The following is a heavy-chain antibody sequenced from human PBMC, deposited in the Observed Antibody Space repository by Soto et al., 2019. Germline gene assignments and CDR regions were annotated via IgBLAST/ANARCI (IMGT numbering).Heavy chain of an antibody. J-gene: IGHJ4*02. D-gene: IGHD1-26*01. CDR3: ARDGVGHTTFFGYFDY. V-gene: IGHV3-33*01. Sequence: QVQLVESGGGVVQPGRSLRLSCAASGFTFSGLGMHWVRQAPGKGLEWVAVIXYDGSNIYYADAVKGRFTISRXXSKXTLYXQMNSLRADDTAVYYCARDGVGHTTFFGYFDYWGQGTLVTVSS. CDR2: IXYDGSNI. CDR1: GFTFSGLG.